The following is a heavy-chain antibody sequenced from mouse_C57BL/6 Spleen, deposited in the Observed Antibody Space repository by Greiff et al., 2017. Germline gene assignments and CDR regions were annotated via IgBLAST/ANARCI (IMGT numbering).Heavy chain of an antibody. D-gene: IGHD2-3*01. J-gene: IGHJ2*01. CDR2: ISNGGGST. CDR3: ARQDDGYLDY. V-gene: IGHV5-12*01. CDR1: GFTFSDYY. Sequence: DVMLVESGGGLVQPGGSLKLSCAASGFTFSDYYMYWVRQTPEKRLEWVAYISNGGGSTYYPDTVKGRFTISRDNAKNTLYLQMSRLKSEDTAMYYCARQDDGYLDYWGQGTTLTVSS.